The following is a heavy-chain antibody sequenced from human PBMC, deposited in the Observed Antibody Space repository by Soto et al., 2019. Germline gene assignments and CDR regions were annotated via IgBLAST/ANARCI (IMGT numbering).Heavy chain of an antibody. V-gene: IGHV1-2*02. Sequence: QVQLVQSGAEVKKPGASVKVSCKASGYTFTGYYMHWVRQAPGQGLEWMGWINPNSGGTNYAQEFQGRVTMARDTSISSAYMELSRLRSDDTALYYCARFHYPDRYYYYGMDVWGQGTTVTVSS. J-gene: IGHJ6*02. CDR2: INPNSGGT. CDR1: GYTFTGYY. D-gene: IGHD3-10*01. CDR3: ARFHYPDRYYYYGMDV.